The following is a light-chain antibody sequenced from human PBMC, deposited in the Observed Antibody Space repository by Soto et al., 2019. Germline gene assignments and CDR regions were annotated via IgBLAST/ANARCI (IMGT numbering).Light chain of an antibody. CDR3: SSFTRCVTYV. Sequence: QLVLTQPASVSGSPGQSITISCTGTSSDVGGYNSVSWYQQHPGKAPKVMIYKVSNRPSGVSDRFSGSKSGNTASLTISGLQAEDEADYYGSSFTRCVTYVFGTGTKLTVL. CDR1: SSDVGGYNS. V-gene: IGLV2-14*01. CDR2: KVS. J-gene: IGLJ1*01.